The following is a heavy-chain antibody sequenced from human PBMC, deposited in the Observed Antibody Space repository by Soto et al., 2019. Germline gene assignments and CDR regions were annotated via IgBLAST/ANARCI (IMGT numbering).Heavy chain of an antibody. V-gene: IGHV5-51*01. CDR2: IYPTNSDS. Sequence: EVQLVQSGAEVKKPGESLKISCKGSGYSFTSYWIAWVRQMPGKGLEWMGIIYPTNSDSKYSPSFQGQVTISADKSISTAHLQWSSLKASDTAMYYCARHRAVAGMPDYYYDMDVWGQGTTVTVSS. J-gene: IGHJ6*02. CDR3: ARHRAVAGMPDYYYDMDV. CDR1: GYSFTSYW. D-gene: IGHD6-19*01.